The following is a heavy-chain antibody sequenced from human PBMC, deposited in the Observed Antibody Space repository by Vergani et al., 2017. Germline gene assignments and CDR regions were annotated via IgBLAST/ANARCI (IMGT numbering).Heavy chain of an antibody. CDR3: ASNGYYCLDY. V-gene: IGHV4-4*03. CDR1: GGSLSDNYW. J-gene: IGHJ4*02. D-gene: IGHD3-22*01. CDR2: IYHSGST. Sequence: QVQLQESGPGLVKPPGTLSLTCAVSGGSLSDNYWWTWVRQPPGKGPEWIGEIYHSGSTNYNPSLKSRVTISVDKSKNQFSLKLSSVTAADTAVYYCASNGYYCLDYWGRGTLVTVSS.